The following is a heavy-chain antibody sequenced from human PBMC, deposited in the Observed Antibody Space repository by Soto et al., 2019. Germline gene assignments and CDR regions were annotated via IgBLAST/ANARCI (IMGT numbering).Heavy chain of an antibody. CDR3: ARDIRGGNRGMDV. CDR1: GGSISSGGYY. V-gene: IGHV4-31*02. Sequence: SETLSLTCTVSGGSISSGGYYWSWIRQHPGKGLEWIGYIYYSGSTYYNPSLKSRVTISVDTSKNRFSLKLSSVTAADTAVYYCARDIRGGNRGMDVWGQGTTVTVSS. CDR2: IYYSGST. D-gene: IGHD2-15*01. J-gene: IGHJ6*02.